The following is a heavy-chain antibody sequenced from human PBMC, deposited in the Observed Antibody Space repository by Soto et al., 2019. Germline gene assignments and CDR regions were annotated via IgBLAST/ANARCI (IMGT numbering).Heavy chain of an antibody. J-gene: IGHJ4*02. D-gene: IGHD4-17*01. CDR2: IYYSGST. CDR3: ARGQFYGDYVRRIDY. CDR1: GGSVSSGSYY. V-gene: IGHV4-61*01. Sequence: QVQLRESGPGLVKPSETLSLTCTVSGGSVSSGSYYWSWIRQPPGKGLEWIGYIYYSGSTNYNPSLKSRVTISVDTSKNQFSLKLSSVTAADTAVYYCARGQFYGDYVRRIDYWGQGTLVTVSS.